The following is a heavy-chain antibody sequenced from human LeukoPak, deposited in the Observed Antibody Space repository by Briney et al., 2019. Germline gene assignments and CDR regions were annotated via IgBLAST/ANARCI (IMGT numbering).Heavy chain of an antibody. D-gene: IGHD3-22*01. CDR2: IYPGDSDT. J-gene: IGHJ3*02. CDR3: ARPHYYDSSGYYSPGAFDI. CDR1: GYSFTSYW. V-gene: IGHV5-51*01. Sequence: GESLKISCKGSGYSFTSYWIGWVRQMPGKGLEWMGIIYPGDSDTRYSPSFQGQVTISADKSISTAYLQWSSLKASDTAMYYCARPHYYDSSGYYSPGAFDIWGQGTMVTVSS.